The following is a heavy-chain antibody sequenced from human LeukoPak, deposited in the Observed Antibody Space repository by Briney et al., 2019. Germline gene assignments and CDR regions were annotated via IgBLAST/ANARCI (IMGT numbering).Heavy chain of an antibody. CDR3: ARGLRYFDWFLDY. CDR2: ISSSNSYI. J-gene: IGHJ4*02. V-gene: IGHV3-21*01. Sequence: GGSLRLSCAASGFTFSSYSMNWVRQAPGKGLEWVSSISSSNSYIYYADSVKGRFTISRDNAKNSLYLQMNSLRAEDTAVYYCARGLRYFDWFLDYWGQGTLVTVSS. CDR1: GFTFSSYS. D-gene: IGHD3-9*01.